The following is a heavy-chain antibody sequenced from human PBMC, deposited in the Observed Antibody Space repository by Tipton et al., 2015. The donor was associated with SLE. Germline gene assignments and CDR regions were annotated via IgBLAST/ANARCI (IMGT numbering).Heavy chain of an antibody. Sequence: TLSLTCAVYGGSFSGYYWSWIRQPPGKGLEWIGEINHSGSTNYNPSLKSRVTISVDTSKNQFSLKLSSVTAADTAVYYCARASGFDWLSDWGQGPLVTVSS. J-gene: IGHJ1*01. CDR1: GGSFSGYY. V-gene: IGHV4-34*01. D-gene: IGHD3-9*01. CDR3: ARASGFDWLSD. CDR2: INHSGST.